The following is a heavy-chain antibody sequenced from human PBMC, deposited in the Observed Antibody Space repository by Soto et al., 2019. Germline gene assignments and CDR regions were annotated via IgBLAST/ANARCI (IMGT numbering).Heavy chain of an antibody. V-gene: IGHV4-30-4*01. Sequence: PSETLSLTCTVSGGSISSGDYYWSWIRQPPGKGLEWIGYIYYSGSTYYNPSLKSRVTISVDTSKNQFSLKLSSVTAADTAVYYCARQKYYYDSSGYERPGYYYGMDVWGQGTTVTVSS. CDR2: IYYSGST. CDR3: ARQKYYYDSSGYERPGYYYGMDV. D-gene: IGHD3-22*01. J-gene: IGHJ6*02. CDR1: GGSISSGDYY.